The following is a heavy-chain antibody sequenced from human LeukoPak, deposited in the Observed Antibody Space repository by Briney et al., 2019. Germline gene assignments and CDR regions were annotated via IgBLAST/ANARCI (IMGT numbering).Heavy chain of an antibody. D-gene: IGHD3/OR15-3a*01. Sequence: ASVKVSCKASGGTFSTYPINWVRQAPGQGREWMGRIIPILSQSNYAQKFQGTVSITADEFTDTAYMELSSLRSEDTAVYYCAPGTSYRDSFDVWGQGTMVTVSS. CDR2: IIPILSQS. CDR1: GGTFSTYP. J-gene: IGHJ3*01. CDR3: APGTSYRDSFDV. V-gene: IGHV1-69*11.